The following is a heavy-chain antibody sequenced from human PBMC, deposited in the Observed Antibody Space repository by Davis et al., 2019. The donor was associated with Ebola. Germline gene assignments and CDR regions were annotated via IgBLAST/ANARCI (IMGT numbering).Heavy chain of an antibody. D-gene: IGHD4-11*01. J-gene: IGHJ4*02. CDR3: ARLVSEYSNYAAHGYFDY. CDR2: ISSSSSYI. CDR1: GFTFSSYS. V-gene: IGHV3-21*01. Sequence: GGSLRLSCAASGFTFSSYSMNWVRQAPGKGLEWVSSISSSSSYIYYADSVKGRFTISRDNAKNSLYLQMNSLRAEDTAVYYCARLVSEYSNYAAHGYFDYWGQGTLVTVSS.